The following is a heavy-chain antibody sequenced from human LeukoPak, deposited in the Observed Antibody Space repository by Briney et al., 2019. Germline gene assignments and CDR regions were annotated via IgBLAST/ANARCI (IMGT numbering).Heavy chain of an antibody. CDR1: GFTFSSYS. V-gene: IGHV3-48*02. D-gene: IGHD4/OR15-4a*01. CDR3: ARDQDYGDFDY. J-gene: IGHJ4*02. CDR2: ISSSSTI. Sequence: GGSLRLSCAASGFTFSSYSMNWVRQAPGKGLEWVSYISSSSTIYYADSVKGRFTISRDNAKNSLYLQMNSLRDEDTAVYCARDQDYGDFDYWGQGTLVTVSS.